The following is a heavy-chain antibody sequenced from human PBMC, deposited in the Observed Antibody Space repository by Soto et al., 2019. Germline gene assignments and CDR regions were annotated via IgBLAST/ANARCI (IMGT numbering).Heavy chain of an antibody. CDR2: IYSGGST. D-gene: IGHD3-10*01. CDR1: GFTVSSNY. J-gene: IGHJ6*02. CDR3: ARDRAGYYGSGGYYYYYYGRDV. Sequence: EVQLVESGGGLVQPGGSLRLSCAASGFTVSSNYMSWVRQAPGKGLEWVSVIYSGGSTYYADSVKGRFTISRDNSKNALYLQLTSLRAEDTAVYYCARDRAGYYGSGGYYYYYYGRDVWGQGTTVTVSS. V-gene: IGHV3-66*01.